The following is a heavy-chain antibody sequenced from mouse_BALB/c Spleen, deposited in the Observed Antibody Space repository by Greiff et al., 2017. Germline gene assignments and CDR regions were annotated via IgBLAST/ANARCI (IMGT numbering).Heavy chain of an antibody. CDR2: INPYNGDT. J-gene: IGHJ2*01. CDR3: GTRPFDYDDAVYYFDY. CDR1: GYSFTGYF. V-gene: IGHV1-37*01. Sequence: VQLQQSGPELVKPGASVKISCKASGYSFTGYFMNWVKQSHGKSLEWIGRINPYNGDTFYNQKFKGKATLTVDKSSSTAHMELLSLTSEDSAVYYCGTRPFDYDDAVYYFDYWGQGTTLTVSS. D-gene: IGHD2-4*01.